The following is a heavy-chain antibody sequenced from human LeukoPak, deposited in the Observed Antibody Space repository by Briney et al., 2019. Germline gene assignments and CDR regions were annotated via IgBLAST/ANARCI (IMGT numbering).Heavy chain of an antibody. Sequence: SETLSLTCTVSGYSISSGYYWGWIRQPPGKGLEWIGSIYHGGTTYYNPSLKSRVTISVDTSKNQFSLKLSSVTAADTAVYYCARGSGPQFDYWGQGTLVTVSS. D-gene: IGHD3-10*01. CDR1: GYSISSGYY. J-gene: IGHJ4*02. CDR2: IYHGGTT. CDR3: ARGSGPQFDY. V-gene: IGHV4-38-2*02.